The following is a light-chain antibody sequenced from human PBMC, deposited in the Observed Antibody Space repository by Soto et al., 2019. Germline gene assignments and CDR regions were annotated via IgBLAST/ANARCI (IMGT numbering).Light chain of an antibody. CDR2: LGS. CDR1: QSLLQTNGYNY. CDR3: MQALQTPWA. J-gene: IGKJ1*01. V-gene: IGKV2-28*01. Sequence: DIVMTQSPLSLPVTPGEPASISCRSSQSLLQTNGYNYLDWYLQKPGQSPQLLIYLGSNRASGVPDRFSGSGSGADFTLKISRVEAEDVRVYYCMQALQTPWAFGQGPKVEIK.